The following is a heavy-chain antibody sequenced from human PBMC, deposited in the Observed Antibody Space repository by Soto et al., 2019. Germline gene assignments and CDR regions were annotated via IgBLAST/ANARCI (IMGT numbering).Heavy chain of an antibody. Sequence: SETLSLTCTVSGGSISSGGYYWSWIRQHPGKGLEWIGYIYYSGSTYYNPSLKSRVTISVDTSKNQFSLKLSSVTAADTAVYYCARGGGRFGELTFDYWGQGTLVTVSS. D-gene: IGHD3-10*01. J-gene: IGHJ4*02. CDR3: ARGGGRFGELTFDY. V-gene: IGHV4-31*03. CDR2: IYYSGST. CDR1: GGSISSGGYY.